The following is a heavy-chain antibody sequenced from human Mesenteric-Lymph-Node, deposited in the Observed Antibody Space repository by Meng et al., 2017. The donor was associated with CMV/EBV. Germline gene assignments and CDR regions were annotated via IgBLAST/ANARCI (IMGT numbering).Heavy chain of an antibody. D-gene: IGHD3-10*01. CDR1: GFSLSTTGVS. Sequence: TFSGFSLSTTGVSVGWIRQPPGKALEWLALIYWDDDRRYSPSLNNRLTITKDTSKNQVVLTLTNVDPVDTATYYCTHRSGPGSYYDYWGQGTLVTVSS. CDR2: IYWDDDR. J-gene: IGHJ4*02. V-gene: IGHV2-5*02. CDR3: THRSGPGSYYDY.